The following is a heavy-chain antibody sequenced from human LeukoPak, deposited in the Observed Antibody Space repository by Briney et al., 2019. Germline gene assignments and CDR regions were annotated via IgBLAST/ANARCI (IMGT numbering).Heavy chain of an antibody. CDR2: ISSSSSYI. Sequence: AGGSLRLSCAASGFTVSSNYMTWVRQAPGKGLEWVSSISSSSSYIYYADSVKGRFTISRDNAKNSPYLQMNSLRAEDTAVYYCARNRLYYYDSSGYYDYWGQGTLVTVSS. D-gene: IGHD3-22*01. J-gene: IGHJ4*02. CDR1: GFTVSSNY. CDR3: ARNRLYYYDSSGYYDY. V-gene: IGHV3-21*01.